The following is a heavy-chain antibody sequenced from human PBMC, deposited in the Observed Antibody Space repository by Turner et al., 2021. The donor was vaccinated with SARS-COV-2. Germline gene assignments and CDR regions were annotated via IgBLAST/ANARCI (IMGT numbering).Heavy chain of an antibody. CDR3: ARAGTDWLQYYYFDY. J-gene: IGHJ4*02. D-gene: IGHD3-9*01. Sequence: QVQLQESGPGLVQPSQTLSLTCTVSGGSISSGAYYWSWIRQHPGKGLEWIGYIYYSGSTYYNPSLKSRVTISVDTSKNQFSLKQSSVTAADTAVYYCARAGTDWLQYYYFDYWGQGTLVTVSS. V-gene: IGHV4-31*03. CDR2: IYYSGST. CDR1: GGSISSGAYY.